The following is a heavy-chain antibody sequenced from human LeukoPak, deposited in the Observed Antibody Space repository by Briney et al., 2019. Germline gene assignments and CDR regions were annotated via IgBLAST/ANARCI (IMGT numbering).Heavy chain of an antibody. CDR3: ARDYYDSSGYSSPYGMDV. CDR2: ISAYNGNT. CDR1: GYTLTSYG. D-gene: IGHD3-22*01. Sequence: ASVKVSCKASGYTLTSYGISWVRQAPGQGLEWMGWISAYNGNTNYAQKLQGRVTMTTDTSTSTAYMELRSLRSDDTAVYYCARDYYDSSGYSSPYGMDVWGQGTTVTVSS. V-gene: IGHV1-18*01. J-gene: IGHJ6*02.